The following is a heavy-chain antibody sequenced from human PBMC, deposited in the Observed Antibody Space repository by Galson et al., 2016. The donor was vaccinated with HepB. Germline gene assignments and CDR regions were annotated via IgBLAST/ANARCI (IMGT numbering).Heavy chain of an antibody. J-gene: IGHJ4*02. D-gene: IGHD2-15*01. CDR3: VQGPIRGYLDIIFTY. CDR1: GFIFSNYA. V-gene: IGHV3-30*03. CDR2: ISHDASRM. Sequence: SLRLSCAASGFIFSNYAMHWLRQAPGKGLEWVAFISHDASRMEYGDALTGRFTIARDNYKSTLFLQMDDLRTEDTAVYFCVQGPIRGYLDIIFTYWGQGTRVTVSS.